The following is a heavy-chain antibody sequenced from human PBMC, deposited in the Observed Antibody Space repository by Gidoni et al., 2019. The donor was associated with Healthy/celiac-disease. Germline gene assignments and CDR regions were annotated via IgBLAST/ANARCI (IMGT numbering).Heavy chain of an antibody. V-gene: IGHV1-8*01. D-gene: IGHD2-15*01. CDR2: MNPNSGNT. CDR3: ARDPPYCSGGSCNRANAFDI. J-gene: IGHJ3*02. Sequence: QVQLVQSGAEVKKPGASVKVSCKASGYTFTSYDINWVRQATGQGLEWMGWMNPNSGNTGYAQKFQGRVTMTRNTSISTAYMERSSLRSEDTAVYYCARDPPYCSGGSCNRANAFDIWGQGTMVTVSS. CDR1: GYTFTSYD.